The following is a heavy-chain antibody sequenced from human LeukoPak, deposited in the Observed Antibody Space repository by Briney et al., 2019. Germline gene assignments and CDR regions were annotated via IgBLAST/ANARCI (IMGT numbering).Heavy chain of an antibody. V-gene: IGHV3-74*01. CDR1: GFTFSDNW. J-gene: IGHJ4*02. D-gene: IGHD6-13*01. CDR3: ARAGARSSWYRGYFDY. CDR2: INSDGSST. Sequence: GGSLRLSCAASGFTFSDNWMSWVRQAPGKGLVWVSRINSDGSSTSYADSVKGRFTISRDNAKNTLYLQMNSLRAEDTAVYYCARAGARSSWYRGYFDYWGQGTLVTVSS.